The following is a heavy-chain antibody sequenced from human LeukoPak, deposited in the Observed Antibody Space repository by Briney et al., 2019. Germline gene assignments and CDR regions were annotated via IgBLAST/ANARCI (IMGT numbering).Heavy chain of an antibody. CDR2: IYYSGST. J-gene: IGHJ5*02. CDR3: ARGPRFGELLWHWFDP. CDR1: GGSISSSSYY. V-gene: IGHV4-39*07. D-gene: IGHD3-10*01. Sequence: SETLSLTCTVSGGSISSSSYYWGWIRQPPGKGLEWIGSIYYSGSTYYNASLKSRVTISVDTSKNQFSLKLRSVTAADTAVYYCARGPRFGELLWHWFDPWGQGTLVTVSS.